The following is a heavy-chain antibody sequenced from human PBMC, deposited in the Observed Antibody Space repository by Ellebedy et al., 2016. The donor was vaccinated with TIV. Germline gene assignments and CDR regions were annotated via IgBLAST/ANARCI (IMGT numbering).Heavy chain of an antibody. V-gene: IGHV3-23*01. D-gene: IGHD3-22*01. Sequence: GGSLRLXCGPSGLTFSTYAMTWVRQAPGKGLEWVSLISGYGNRTDYADSVKGRFTISRDNSKNTVYLQMNSLRAEDTAVYYCARDLGYYDSLTGLTNYGMDVWGQGTTVTVSS. CDR3: ARDLGYYDSLTGLTNYGMDV. CDR1: GLTFSTYA. J-gene: IGHJ6*02. CDR2: ISGYGNRT.